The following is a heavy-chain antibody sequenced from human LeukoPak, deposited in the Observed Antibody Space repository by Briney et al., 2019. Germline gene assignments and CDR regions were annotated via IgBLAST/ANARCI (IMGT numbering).Heavy chain of an antibody. D-gene: IGHD3-22*01. Sequence: GGSLRLSCAASGFTFSSYAMSWVRQAPGKGLEWVSAISGSGGSTYYADSVKGRFTISRDNPKNTLYLQMNSLRAEDTAVYYCAKEPYDSSGYYYEYYYGMDVWGQGTTVTVSS. CDR2: ISGSGGST. CDR3: AKEPYDSSGYYYEYYYGMDV. V-gene: IGHV3-23*01. J-gene: IGHJ6*02. CDR1: GFTFSSYA.